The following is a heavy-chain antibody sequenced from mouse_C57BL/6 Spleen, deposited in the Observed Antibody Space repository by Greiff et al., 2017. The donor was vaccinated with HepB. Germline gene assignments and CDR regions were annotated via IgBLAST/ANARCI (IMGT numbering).Heavy chain of an antibody. D-gene: IGHD1-1*01. CDR3: ARGRAVVAPYYAMDY. J-gene: IGHJ4*01. CDR2: INPNNGGT. Sequence: VQLQQSGPELVKPGASVKIPCKASGYTFTDYNMDWVKQSHGKSLEWIGDINPNNGGTIYNQKFKGKATLTVDKSSSTAYMELRSLTSEDTAVYYCARGRAVVAPYYAMDYWGQGTSVTVSS. CDR1: GYTFTDYN. V-gene: IGHV1-18*01.